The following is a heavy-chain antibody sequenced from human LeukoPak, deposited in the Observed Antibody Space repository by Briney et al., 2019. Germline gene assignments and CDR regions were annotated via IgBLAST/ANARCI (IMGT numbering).Heavy chain of an antibody. CDR3: ARSGYLLAAAASY. CDR1: GYTFISYD. V-gene: IGHV1-8*01. CDR2: MNPNSGNT. J-gene: IGHJ4*02. Sequence: VASVKVSCKASGYTFISYDINWVRQATGQGLEWMGWMNPNSGNTGYAQKFQGRVTMTRNTSISTAYMELSSLRSEDTAVYYCARSGYLLAAAASYWGQGTLVTVSS. D-gene: IGHD6-13*01.